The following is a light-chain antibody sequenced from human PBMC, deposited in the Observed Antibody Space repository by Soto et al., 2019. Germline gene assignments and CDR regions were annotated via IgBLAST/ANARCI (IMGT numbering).Light chain of an antibody. CDR3: QQRYTNPRT. V-gene: IGKV1-39*01. Sequence: DIPMTQSPSSLSASVGDRVTITCRASQTISDYLHWYQQKPGKAPNLLIYAASNLQNGVPSRFSGSGSGTTFTLTISRLQPEYCATYFCQQRYTNPRTIGQGKKLELK. CDR1: QTISDY. CDR2: AAS. J-gene: IGKJ2*01.